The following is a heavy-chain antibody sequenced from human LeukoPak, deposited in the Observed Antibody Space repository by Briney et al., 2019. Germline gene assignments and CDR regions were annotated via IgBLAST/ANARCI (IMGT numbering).Heavy chain of an antibody. Sequence: SETLSLTCTVSGASISSYFWSWIRQPPGKGLEWIGYIYYSGSSNYNPSLKSRVTMSVDTSTNQFSLKLTSVTAADTAVYYCARDLSGAPVVNWFDPWGQGTLVTVSS. CDR2: IYYSGSS. D-gene: IGHD2-15*01. CDR1: GASISSYF. V-gene: IGHV4-59*01. J-gene: IGHJ5*02. CDR3: ARDLSGAPVVNWFDP.